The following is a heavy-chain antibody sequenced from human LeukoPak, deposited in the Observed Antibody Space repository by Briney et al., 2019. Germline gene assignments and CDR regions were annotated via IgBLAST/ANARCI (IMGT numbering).Heavy chain of an antibody. Sequence: SETLSLTCTVSGGSISSYYWSWIRQPPGKGLEWIGYIYTSGSTNYNPSLKSRVTISVDTSKNQFSLKLSSVTAADTAVYYCARLSHSSSPPIFYWGQGTLVTVSS. J-gene: IGHJ4*02. V-gene: IGHV4-4*09. CDR3: ARLSHSSSPPIFY. CDR1: GGSISSYY. D-gene: IGHD6-6*01. CDR2: IYTSGST.